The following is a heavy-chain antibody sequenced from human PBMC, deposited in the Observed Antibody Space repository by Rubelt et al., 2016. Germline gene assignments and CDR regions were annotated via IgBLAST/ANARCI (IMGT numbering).Heavy chain of an antibody. Sequence: QVQLVQSGAEVKKPGASVQVSCKASGYTFTSSGISWVRQAPGQGLEWMRWISAYKGNTNYEQKLQGRVTMPTDPATSTAYMGLGGLRSDDTAVYYCASGGIAARLFDYWGQGTLVTVSS. CDR3: ASGGIAARLFDY. CDR1: GYTFTSSG. V-gene: IGHV1-18*01. D-gene: IGHD6-6*01. CDR2: ISAYKGNT. J-gene: IGHJ4*02.